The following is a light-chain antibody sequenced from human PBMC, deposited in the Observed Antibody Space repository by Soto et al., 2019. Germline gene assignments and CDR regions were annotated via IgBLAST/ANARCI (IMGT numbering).Light chain of an antibody. CDR3: QQYGTSLYT. CDR1: QSVNSNY. CDR2: GAS. J-gene: IGKJ2*01. V-gene: IGKV3-20*01. Sequence: EIVLTQSPGTLSLSPGERATLSCRASQSVNSNYLAWYQHKPGQAPRLLIYGASIRATGIPDRFSGSGSGTDFTLTISRLEPEDFALYYCQQYGTSLYTFGQGTKLEIK.